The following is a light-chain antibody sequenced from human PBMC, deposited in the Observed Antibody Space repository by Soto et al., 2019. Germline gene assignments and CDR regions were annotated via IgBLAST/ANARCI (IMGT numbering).Light chain of an antibody. J-gene: IGKJ3*01. CDR2: DAS. Sequence: EIVLTQSPATLSLSPGERATLSCRASQSVSSYLAWYQQKPGQAPRLLIYDASNRATGIPARFSGSGSGTDFTLTIIRLEPEDFAVYYCQQRSNWPPGPFGPGTKVDIK. CDR1: QSVSSY. CDR3: QQRSNWPPGP. V-gene: IGKV3-11*01.